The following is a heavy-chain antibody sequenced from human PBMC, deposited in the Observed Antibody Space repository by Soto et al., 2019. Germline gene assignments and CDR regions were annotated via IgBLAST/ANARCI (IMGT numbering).Heavy chain of an antibody. CDR2: ISSSSSYI. Sequence: GGSLRLSCAASGFTFSSYSMNWVRQAPGKGLEWVSSISSSSSYIYYADSVKGRFTIPRDNAKNSLYLQMNSLRAEDTAVYYCARDRPIGVGASSSLYYYYYGMDVWGQGTTVTVSS. CDR3: ARDRPIGVGASSSLYYYYYGMDV. CDR1: GFTFSSYS. J-gene: IGHJ6*02. D-gene: IGHD1-26*01. V-gene: IGHV3-21*01.